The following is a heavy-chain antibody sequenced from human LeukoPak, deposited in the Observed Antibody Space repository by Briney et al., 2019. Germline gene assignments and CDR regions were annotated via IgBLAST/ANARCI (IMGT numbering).Heavy chain of an antibody. V-gene: IGHV1-18*01. Sequence: GASVKVSCKASGYTFTSYGISWVRQAPGQGLEWMGWISAYNGNTNYAQKLQGRVTMTTDTSTSTAYMELRSLRSDDTAVYDCAREIAAAEGSNWFDPWGQGTLVTVSS. J-gene: IGHJ5*02. CDR1: GYTFTSYG. CDR3: AREIAAAEGSNWFDP. CDR2: ISAYNGNT. D-gene: IGHD6-13*01.